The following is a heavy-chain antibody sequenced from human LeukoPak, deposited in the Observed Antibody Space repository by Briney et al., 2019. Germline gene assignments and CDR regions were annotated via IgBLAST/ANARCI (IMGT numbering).Heavy chain of an antibody. CDR3: ARAVRLGYCSSTSCYTVDY. J-gene: IGHJ4*02. D-gene: IGHD2-2*02. CDR1: GFTFSSYS. Sequence: GALRLSCAASGFTFSSYSMNWVRQAPGKGLEWVSSISSSSSYIYYADSVKGRFTISRDNAKNSLYLQMNSLRAEDTAVYYRARAVRLGYCSSTSCYTVDYWGQGTLVTVSS. CDR2: ISSSSSYI. V-gene: IGHV3-21*01.